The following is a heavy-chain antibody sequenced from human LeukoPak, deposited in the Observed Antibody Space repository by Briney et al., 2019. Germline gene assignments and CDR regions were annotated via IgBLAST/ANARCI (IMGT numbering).Heavy chain of an antibody. D-gene: IGHD6-19*01. V-gene: IGHV1-69*13. CDR2: IIPIFGTA. Sequence: GASVKVSCKASGGTFSSYAIGWVRQAPGQGLEWMGGIIPIFGTANYAQKFQGRVTITADESTSTAYMELSSLRSEDTAVYYCARGRGDSSGWYDDFDYWGQGTLVTVSS. CDR1: GGTFSSYA. CDR3: ARGRGDSSGWYDDFDY. J-gene: IGHJ4*02.